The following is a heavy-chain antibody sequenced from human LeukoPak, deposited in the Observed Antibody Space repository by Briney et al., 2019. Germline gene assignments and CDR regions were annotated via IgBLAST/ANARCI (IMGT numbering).Heavy chain of an antibody. CDR2: INPNSGGT. Sequence: ASVKVSCKASGYTFADYYMHWVRQAPGQGLEWMGWINPNSGGTNYAQKFQGRVTMTRDTSISTAYMELSSLRSDDTAVYYCARDGVGAKTTYDYWGQGTLVTVSS. V-gene: IGHV1-2*02. CDR1: GYTFADYY. CDR3: ARDGVGAKTTYDY. J-gene: IGHJ4*02. D-gene: IGHD1-26*01.